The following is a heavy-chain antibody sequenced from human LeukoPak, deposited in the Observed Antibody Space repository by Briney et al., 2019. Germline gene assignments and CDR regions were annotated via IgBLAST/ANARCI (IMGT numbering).Heavy chain of an antibody. V-gene: IGHV3-30-3*01. CDR2: ISYDANNK. Sequence: GGSLRLSCAASGFTFTNYAIHWVRQAPGKGLEWVAVISYDANNKYYADSVKGRFTISRDNSKSTLCLQMDSLRPEDTAVYYCARPQGGRQLWLHFDYWGQGTLVTVSS. J-gene: IGHJ4*02. CDR1: GFTFTNYA. CDR3: ARPQGGRQLWLHFDY. D-gene: IGHD5-18*01.